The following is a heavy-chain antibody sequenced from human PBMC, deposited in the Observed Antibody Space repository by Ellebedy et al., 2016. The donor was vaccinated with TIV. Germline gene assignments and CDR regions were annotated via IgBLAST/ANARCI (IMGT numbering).Heavy chain of an antibody. J-gene: IGHJ4*02. Sequence: PGGSLRLSCAASGFTFSSSSLNWVRQAPGKGLEWVSSISSTSDYIYYADSLKGRFTISRDNAKNSLYLQMNSLRADDTAVYYCASSKRVSTFDHWGQGTLVTVSS. V-gene: IGHV3-21*01. CDR3: ASSKRVSTFDH. CDR1: GFTFSSSS. CDR2: ISSTSDYI. D-gene: IGHD5/OR15-5a*01.